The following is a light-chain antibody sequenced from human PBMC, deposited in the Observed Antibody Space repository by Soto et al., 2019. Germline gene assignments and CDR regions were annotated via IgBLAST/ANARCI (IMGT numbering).Light chain of an antibody. J-gene: IGKJ1*01. CDR2: WAS. Sequence: DIVMTQSPDSLAVSLGERATINCKSSQSVLSTSNNENYLAWYQHKPGQPPKLLISWASTRASGVPDRFSGSVPGTDFPLTVSTLQSEDVAVYYCQQYYMPPPTFRQGTKVEFK. V-gene: IGKV4-1*01. CDR1: QSVLSTSNNENY. CDR3: QQYYMPPPT.